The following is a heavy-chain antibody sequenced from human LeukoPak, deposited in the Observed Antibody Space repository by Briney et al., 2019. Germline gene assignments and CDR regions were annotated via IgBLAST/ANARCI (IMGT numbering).Heavy chain of an antibody. Sequence: GDSLKISCKASGYSFATYWISWVGQTPGKGLEWIGKFDPTDSYTTYGPSFQGHVTISADKSISTTYLQWNSLKASDTAMYYCARHDPNARLKLDYWGQGTLVTVSS. CDR1: GYSFATYW. J-gene: IGHJ4*02. D-gene: IGHD3-3*01. CDR2: FDPTDSYT. V-gene: IGHV5-10-1*01. CDR3: ARHDPNARLKLDY.